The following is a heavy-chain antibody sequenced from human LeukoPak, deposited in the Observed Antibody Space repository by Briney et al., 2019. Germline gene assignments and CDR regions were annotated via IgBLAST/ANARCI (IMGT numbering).Heavy chain of an antibody. CDR2: ISAYNGNT. J-gene: IGHJ4*02. CDR3: ARDKKGYYFDY. Sequence: ASVKVSCKASGYTFIGYYVHWVRQAPGQGLEWMGWISAYNGNTNYAQKLQGRVTMTTDTSTSTAYMELRSLRSDDTAVYYCARDKKGYYFDYWGQGTLVTVSS. D-gene: IGHD3-9*01. CDR1: GYTFIGYY. V-gene: IGHV1-18*04.